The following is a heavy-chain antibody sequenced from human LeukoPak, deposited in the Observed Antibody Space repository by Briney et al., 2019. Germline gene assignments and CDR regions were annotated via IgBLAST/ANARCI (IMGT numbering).Heavy chain of an antibody. J-gene: IGHJ5*02. Sequence: ASVKVSCMASGYTFTSYAMHWVCQAPGQRREWMGWINAGNGNTKYSQKFQGRVTITRDTSARTAYMELSSMRSEDTAVSYCARDLVAAASRPLGSWGQGTLVTVSS. CDR2: INAGNGNT. CDR1: GYTFTSYA. D-gene: IGHD6-13*01. V-gene: IGHV1-3*01. CDR3: ARDLVAAASRPLGS.